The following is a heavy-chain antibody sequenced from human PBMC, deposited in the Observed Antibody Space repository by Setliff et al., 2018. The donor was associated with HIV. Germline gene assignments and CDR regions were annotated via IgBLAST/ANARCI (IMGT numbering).Heavy chain of an antibody. D-gene: IGHD3-22*01. Sequence: GASVKVSCKASGYTLTYGISWVRQAPGQGLEWMGWISPYNGDTRYAQKFQGRVTLTTDTSTNTAYMELRTLRSDDTAVYYCTRGITRDSSGYYRDEYFQHWGQGTLVTVSS. CDR3: TRGITRDSSGYYRDEYFQH. V-gene: IGHV1-18*01. CDR2: ISPYNGDT. J-gene: IGHJ1*01. CDR1: GYTLTYG.